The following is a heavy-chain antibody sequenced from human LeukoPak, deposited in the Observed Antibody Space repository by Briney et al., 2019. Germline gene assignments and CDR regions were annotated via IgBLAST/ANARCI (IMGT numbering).Heavy chain of an antibody. CDR2: INPSSGAT. J-gene: IGHJ4*02. CDR3: AIIDFWSGYCLDY. D-gene: IGHD3-3*01. Sequence: ASVKVSCKASGYTFTDYYMHWVRQAPGQGLEWMGWINPSSGATNYAHKFQGRVTMTRDTSITTASMELSRLRSDDTAVYYCAIIDFWSGYCLDYWGPGTLVTVSS. CDR1: GYTFTDYY. V-gene: IGHV1-2*07.